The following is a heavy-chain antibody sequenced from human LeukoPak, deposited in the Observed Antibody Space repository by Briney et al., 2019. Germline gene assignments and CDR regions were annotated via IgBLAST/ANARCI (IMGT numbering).Heavy chain of an antibody. CDR2: ISWNSGSI. J-gene: IGHJ4*02. D-gene: IGHD4-17*01. CDR3: AKDTTYGDYQPGGFDY. CDR1: GFTFDDYA. Sequence: PGGSLRLSCAASGFTFDDYAMHWVRQAPGKGLEWVSGISWNSGSIGYADSVKGRFTISRDNAKNSLYLQMNSLRAEDTALYYCAKDTTYGDYQPGGFDYWGQGTLVTVSS. V-gene: IGHV3-9*01.